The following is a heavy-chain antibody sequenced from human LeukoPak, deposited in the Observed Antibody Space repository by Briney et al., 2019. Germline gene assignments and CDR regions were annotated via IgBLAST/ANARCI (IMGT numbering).Heavy chain of an antibody. Sequence: PGGSLRLSCAASGFTFTDHYMDWVRQAPGKGLEWVGRTRNKANGYTTEYAASVTGRFTISRDDSKNSVYLQMNSLKTEDTAVYYCVREGAHFDYWGQGTLVTVSP. V-gene: IGHV3-72*01. CDR3: VREGAHFDY. J-gene: IGHJ4*02. CDR1: GFTFTDHY. CDR2: TRNKANGYTT. D-gene: IGHD3-16*01.